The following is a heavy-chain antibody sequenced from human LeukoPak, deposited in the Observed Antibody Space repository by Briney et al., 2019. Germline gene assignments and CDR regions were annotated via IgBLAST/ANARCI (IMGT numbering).Heavy chain of an antibody. D-gene: IGHD6-19*01. CDR1: GGSFSGYY. CDR3: ALGSSGWYTPHFVDY. Sequence: SETLSLTCAVYGGSFSGYYWNWIRQPPGKGLEWIGEINHSGSTNYNPSIKSRVTISVDTSKNQFSVKLSPVTAADTAVYYCALGSSGWYTPHFVDYWGQGTLVTVSS. V-gene: IGHV4-34*01. J-gene: IGHJ4*02. CDR2: INHSGST.